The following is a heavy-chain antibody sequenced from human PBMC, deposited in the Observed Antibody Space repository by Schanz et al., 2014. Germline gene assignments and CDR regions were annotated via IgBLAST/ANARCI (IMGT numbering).Heavy chain of an antibody. J-gene: IGHJ4*02. CDR2: IGNGGVTT. CDR1: GFPFSDYF. CDR3: ARWFLIRGVILDS. Sequence: QVQLVDSGGGLVKPGGSLRLSCTASGFPFSDYFMAWIRQPPGRGLEWVSYIGNGGVTTYYADSVKGRFTISRDNSRDTVYLQMNSLRADDTAMYYCARWFLIRGVILDSWGQGTLVTVSS. D-gene: IGHD3-10*01. V-gene: IGHV3-11*01.